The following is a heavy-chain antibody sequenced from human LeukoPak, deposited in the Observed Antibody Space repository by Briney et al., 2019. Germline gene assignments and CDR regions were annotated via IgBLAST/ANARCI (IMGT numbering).Heavy chain of an antibody. D-gene: IGHD6-13*01. V-gene: IGHV3-13*01. CDR3: ARGAIGSSSWYFDY. Sequence: GGSLRLSCAASGFTFSSYDMHWVRQATGKGLEWVSAIGTAGDTYYPGSVKGRFTISRENAKNSLYLQMNSLRAGDTAVYYCARGAIGSSSWYFDYWGQGTLVTVSS. CDR1: GFTFSSYD. J-gene: IGHJ4*02. CDR2: IGTAGDT.